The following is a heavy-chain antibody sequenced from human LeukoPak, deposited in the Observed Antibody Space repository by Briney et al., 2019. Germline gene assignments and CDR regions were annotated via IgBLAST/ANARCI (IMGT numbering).Heavy chain of an antibody. CDR3: ARVAMTTVTWKAYYYYYGMDV. CDR1: GFTFSSYA. CDR2: ISYDGSNK. J-gene: IGHJ6*02. Sequence: GGSLRLSCAASGFTFSSYAMHWVRQAPGKGLEWVAVISYDGSNKYYADSVKGRFTISRDNSKNTLYLQMNSLRAEDTAVYYCARVAMTTVTWKAYYYYYGMDVWGQGTTVTVSS. D-gene: IGHD4-17*01. V-gene: IGHV3-30-3*01.